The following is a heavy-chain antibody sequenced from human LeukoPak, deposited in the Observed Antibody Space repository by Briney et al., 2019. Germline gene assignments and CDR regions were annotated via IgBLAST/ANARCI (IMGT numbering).Heavy chain of an antibody. D-gene: IGHD2-15*01. Sequence: SETLSLTCTVSGDSISSGSYYWSWIRQPAGKGLEWIGRIYTSGSTNYNPSLKSRITISVDTSKNQFSLKLSSVTAADTAVYFCARNSCSGGSCYDNRGYFDYWGQGTLVTVSS. V-gene: IGHV4-61*02. CDR1: GDSISSGSYY. CDR2: IYTSGST. CDR3: ARNSCSGGSCYDNRGYFDY. J-gene: IGHJ4*02.